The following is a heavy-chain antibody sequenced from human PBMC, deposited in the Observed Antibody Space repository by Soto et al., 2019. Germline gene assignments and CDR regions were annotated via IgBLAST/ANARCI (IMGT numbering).Heavy chain of an antibody. V-gene: IGHV3-30-3*01. CDR2: ISYDGSNK. D-gene: IGHD3-22*01. CDR1: GFTFSSYA. CDR3: ARDQIDSSGYTTFDY. J-gene: IGHJ4*02. Sequence: QVQLVESGGGVVQPGRSLRLSCAASGFTFSSYAMHWVRQAPGKGLEWVAVISYDGSNKYYADSVKGRFTISRDNSKNTLYLQMNSLRAEDTAVYYCARDQIDSSGYTTFDYWGQGTLVTVSS.